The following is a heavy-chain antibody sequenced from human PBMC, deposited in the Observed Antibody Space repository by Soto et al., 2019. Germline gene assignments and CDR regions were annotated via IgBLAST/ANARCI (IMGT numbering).Heavy chain of an antibody. CDR1: GGSISSSSYY. CDR3: AKEDIVVVVAAKGASYYYYGMDV. Sequence: SETLSLTCTVSGGSISSSSYYWGWIRQPPGKGLEWIGSIYYSGSTYYNPSLKGLFTISVDTSKNQLSLKLSPVTAADTAVYYCAKEDIVVVVAAKGASYYYYGMDVWGQGTTVTVSS. D-gene: IGHD2-15*01. J-gene: IGHJ6*02. V-gene: IGHV4-39*02. CDR2: IYYSGST.